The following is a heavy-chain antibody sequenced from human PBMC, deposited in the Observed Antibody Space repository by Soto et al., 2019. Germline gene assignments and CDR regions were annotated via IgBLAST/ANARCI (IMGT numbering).Heavy chain of an antibody. CDR3: AAAAHCSSPDCPRPDSVGMAV. Sequence: QITLKESGPTLVRPTQTLTLTCTFSGFSLSSTGVGVGWIRQPPGKALEWLALIYWDDDKRYSPSLKSRLTITIDPSKCQVVLTMTYMDPVDPVSYYCAAAAHCSSPDCPRPDSVGMAVWGQGTTVTVSS. D-gene: IGHD2-2*01. CDR2: IYWDDDK. V-gene: IGHV2-5*02. J-gene: IGHJ6*02. CDR1: GFSLSSTGVG.